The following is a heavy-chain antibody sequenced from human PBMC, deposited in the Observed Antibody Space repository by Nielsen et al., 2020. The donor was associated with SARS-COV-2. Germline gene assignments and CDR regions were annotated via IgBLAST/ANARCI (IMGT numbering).Heavy chain of an antibody. V-gene: IGHV4-38-2*02. J-gene: IGHJ4*02. CDR3: ARGFEY. CDR1: GYSISSGYY. CDR2: IYHSGST. Sequence: SETLSLTCTVSGYSISSGYYWGWIRQPPGEGLEWIGSIYHSGSTYYNPSFKSRVTISVDTSKNQFTLKLSSVTAADTAVYYCARGFEYWGQGTLVTVSS.